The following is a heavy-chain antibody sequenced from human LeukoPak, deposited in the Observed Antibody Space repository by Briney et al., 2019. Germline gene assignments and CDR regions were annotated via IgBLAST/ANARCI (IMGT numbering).Heavy chain of an antibody. Sequence: ASWKVSCKAYGYTFTSYYMHWVRQPPGQGLEWMGIINPSGGSTSYAQKFQGRVTMTRDTSTSTVYMEMSSLRSEDTAVYYCARGWIDWNYAGGWFDPWGQGTLVTVSS. J-gene: IGHJ5*02. D-gene: IGHD1-7*01. V-gene: IGHV1-46*01. CDR2: INPSGGST. CDR1: GYTFTSYY. CDR3: ARGWIDWNYAGGWFDP.